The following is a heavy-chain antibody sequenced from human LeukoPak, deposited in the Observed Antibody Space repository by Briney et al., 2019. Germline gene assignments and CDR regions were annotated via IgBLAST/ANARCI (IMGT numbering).Heavy chain of an antibody. J-gene: IGHJ4*02. D-gene: IGHD4-23*01. CDR1: GGSFSSYY. CDR2: IYYSGST. V-gene: IGHV4-59*08. Sequence: SETLSLTCTVSGGSFSSYYWSWIRQPPGKGLEWLGYIYYSGSTNYNPSLKSRVTISVDTSKNQFSLKLSSVTAADTAVYYCARMGSGGQEFDYWGQGTLVTVSS. CDR3: ARMGSGGQEFDY.